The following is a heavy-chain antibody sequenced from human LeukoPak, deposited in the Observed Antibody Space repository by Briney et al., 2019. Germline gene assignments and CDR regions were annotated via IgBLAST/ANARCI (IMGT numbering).Heavy chain of an antibody. CDR3: ARLAVAGAFDI. Sequence: PSETLSLTCTVSGGSISSGGYYWSWIRQHPGKGLEWIGYIYYSGSTYYNPSLKSRVTISVDTSKNQFSLKLSSVTAADTAVYYCARLAVAGAFDIWGQGTMVTVSS. J-gene: IGHJ3*02. D-gene: IGHD6-19*01. CDR2: IYYSGST. CDR1: GGSISSGGYY. V-gene: IGHV4-31*03.